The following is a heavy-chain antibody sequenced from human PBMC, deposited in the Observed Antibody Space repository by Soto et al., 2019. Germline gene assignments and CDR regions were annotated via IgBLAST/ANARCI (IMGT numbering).Heavy chain of an antibody. CDR2: ISGSGGST. J-gene: IGHJ5*02. V-gene: IGHV3-23*01. D-gene: IGHD3-16*01. Sequence: PGGSLRLSCAASGFTFSSYAMSWVRQAPGKGLEWVSAISGSGGSTYYADSVKGRFTISRDNSKNTLYLQMNSLRAEDTAVYYCAKDHYDYVWGSSGLNWFDPWGQGTLVTVSS. CDR1: GFTFSSYA. CDR3: AKDHYDYVWGSSGLNWFDP.